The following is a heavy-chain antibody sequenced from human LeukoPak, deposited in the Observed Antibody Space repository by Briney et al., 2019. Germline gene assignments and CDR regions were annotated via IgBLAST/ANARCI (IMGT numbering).Heavy chain of an antibody. V-gene: IGHV3-48*04. CDR3: AELGITMIGGV. CDR1: GFTFSDYG. J-gene: IGHJ6*04. D-gene: IGHD3-10*02. Sequence: GGSLRLSCAASGFTFSDYGMNWDRQAPGKGLEWVSYISSSGSTIYYADSVKGRFTISSDNAKNSLYLQMNSLRAEDTAVYYCAELGITMIGGVWGKGTTVTISS. CDR2: ISSSGSTI.